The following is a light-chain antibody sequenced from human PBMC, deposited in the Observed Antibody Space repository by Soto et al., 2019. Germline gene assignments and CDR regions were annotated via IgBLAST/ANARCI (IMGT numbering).Light chain of an antibody. J-gene: IGLJ1*01. CDR1: SSDIGDYDY. CDR3: NSYATGNTRV. V-gene: IGLV2-14*01. CDR2: EVS. Sequence: QSVLTQPASVSGSPGQSITISCTGSSSDIGDYDYVSWYQQHPGKAPKVLISEVSNRPSGVSNRFSGSKSRNTASLTISGLQAEDEADYYCNSYATGNTRVFGTGTKVTVL.